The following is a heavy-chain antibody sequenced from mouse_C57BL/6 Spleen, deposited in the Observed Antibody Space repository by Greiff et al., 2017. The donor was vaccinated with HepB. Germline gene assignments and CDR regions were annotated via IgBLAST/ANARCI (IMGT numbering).Heavy chain of an antibody. J-gene: IGHJ2*01. D-gene: IGHD1-1*01. Sequence: VQLKESVAELVRPGASVKLSCTASGFNIKNTYMHWVKQRPEQGLEWIGRIDPANGNTKYAPKFQGKATITADTSSNTAYLQLSSLTSEDTAIYYCARDYYGSSFYFDYWGQGTTLTVSS. V-gene: IGHV14-3*01. CDR2: IDPANGNT. CDR3: ARDYYGSSFYFDY. CDR1: GFNIKNTY.